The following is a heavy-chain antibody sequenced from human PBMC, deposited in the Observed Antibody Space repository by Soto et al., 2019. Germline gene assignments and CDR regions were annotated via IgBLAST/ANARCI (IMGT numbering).Heavy chain of an antibody. V-gene: IGHV4-59*08. Sequence: SETLSLTCTVSGGSISSYYWSWIRQPPGKGLEWIGYIYYSGSTNYNPSLKSRVTISVDTSKNQFSLKLSSVTAADTAVYYCASSSLSSIVVDHGRFDEWGQGTLVTVSS. CDR2: IYYSGST. CDR3: ASSSLSSIVVDHGRFDE. CDR1: GGSISSYY. J-gene: IGHJ4*02. D-gene: IGHD2-21*01.